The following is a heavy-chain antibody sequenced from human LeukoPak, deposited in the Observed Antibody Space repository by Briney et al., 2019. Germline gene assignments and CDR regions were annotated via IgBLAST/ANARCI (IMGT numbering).Heavy chain of an antibody. D-gene: IGHD7-27*01. CDR3: AKKVPANWGSYFDY. CDR1: GFTFSNFE. Sequence: PGGSLRLSCAASGFTFSNFEMNWVRQAPGKGLEWVSAISGSGDSTYSTDSVKGRFTISRDNSKNTLYLQMNSLRAEDTAVYYCAKKVPANWGSYFDYWGQGTLVTVSS. CDR2: ISGSGDST. J-gene: IGHJ4*02. V-gene: IGHV3-23*01.